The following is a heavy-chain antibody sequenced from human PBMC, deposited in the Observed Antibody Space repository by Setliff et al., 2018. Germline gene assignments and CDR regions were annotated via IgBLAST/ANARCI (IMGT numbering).Heavy chain of an antibody. J-gene: IGHJ4*01. CDR3: AGDYCGPTCCFAKYFDN. V-gene: IGHV4-59*13. CDR1: GGSITNSY. D-gene: IGHD2-2*01. Sequence: SETLSLTCTVSGGSITNSYWSWIRQTPGKGLEWIGYVYNNGNNGITKYNPSLRSRVTMSLDTSKNNFSMQLRSVTAADTALYYCAGDYCGPTCCFAKYFDNWGHGILVTVSS. CDR2: VYNNGNNGIT.